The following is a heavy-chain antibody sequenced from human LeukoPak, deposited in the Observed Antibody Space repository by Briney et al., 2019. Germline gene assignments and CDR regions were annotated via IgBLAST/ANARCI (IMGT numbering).Heavy chain of an antibody. Sequence: SETLSLTCSVSGESMRTGGYYWTWIRQHPGKGLEWIGYIYYSGSTYYNPSLKDRISMSVDTSKNQFSVKLPSVTAADTAVYFCARGDGSHSDAKGFDIWGQGTLVTVSS. CDR3: ARGDGSHSDAKGFDI. CDR1: GESMRTGGYY. J-gene: IGHJ3*02. V-gene: IGHV4-31*03. CDR2: IYYSGST. D-gene: IGHD3-10*01.